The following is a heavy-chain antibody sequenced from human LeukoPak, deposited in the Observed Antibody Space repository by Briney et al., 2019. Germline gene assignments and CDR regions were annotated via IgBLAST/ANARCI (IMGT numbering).Heavy chain of an antibody. CDR2: INDDGSEK. CDR3: ARDPSGNDPFDI. Sequence: GGSLRLSCAASGFTFSNFWMSWVRQAPGKGLERVANINDDGSEKYYVDSVKGRFTISRDNAKNSLYLQMNSLRVEDAAVYFCARDPSGNDPFDIWGQGTIVIVSS. J-gene: IGHJ3*02. CDR1: GFTFSNFW. V-gene: IGHV3-7*05. D-gene: IGHD1-26*01.